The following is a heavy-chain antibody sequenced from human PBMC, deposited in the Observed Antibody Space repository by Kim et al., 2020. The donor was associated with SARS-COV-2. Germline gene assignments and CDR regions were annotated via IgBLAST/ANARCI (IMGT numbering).Heavy chain of an antibody. Sequence: ASVKVSCKASGYTFTGYYMHWVRQAPGQGLEWMGWINPNSGGTNYAQKFQGWVTMTRDTSISTAYMELSRLRSDDTTVDYCARDRQPPGSGSNYNANYYYGMDGGGQGTTVTVSS. CDR1: GYTFTGYY. D-gene: IGHD3-10*01. V-gene: IGHV1-2*04. CDR3: ARDRQPPGSGSNYNANYYYGMDG. J-gene: IGHJ6*02. CDR2: INPNSGGT.